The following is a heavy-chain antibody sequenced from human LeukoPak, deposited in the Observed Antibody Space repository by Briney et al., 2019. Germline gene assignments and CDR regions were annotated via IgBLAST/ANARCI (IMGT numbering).Heavy chain of an antibody. J-gene: IGHJ4*02. CDR1: AYSFTNYW. Sequence: GESLKVSCQGSAYSFTNYWIAGVREMRGKGLEWIRIIYPGDSDTRYSPSFQGQVTISADKSISAAYLQWSSLKASDSAMYYCAREGDYNGNSVDYWGKGTLVTVSS. D-gene: IGHD4-4*01. CDR3: AREGDYNGNSVDY. V-gene: IGHV5-51*01. CDR2: IYPGDSDT.